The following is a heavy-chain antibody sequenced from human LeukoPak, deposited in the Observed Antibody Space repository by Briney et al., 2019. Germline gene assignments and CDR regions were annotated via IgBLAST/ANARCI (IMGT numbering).Heavy chain of an antibody. Sequence: GASLQISCKGSSYSFTSYWIGWVRPMPGKGLAWMGIIYPGDSDTRYSPSFQGQVTISADKSISTAYLQWSSLKASDTAMYYCARLGLDAHFDYWGQGTLVTVSS. CDR2: IYPGDSDT. J-gene: IGHJ4*02. CDR3: ARLGLDAHFDY. D-gene: IGHD3/OR15-3a*01. V-gene: IGHV5-51*01. CDR1: SYSFTSYW.